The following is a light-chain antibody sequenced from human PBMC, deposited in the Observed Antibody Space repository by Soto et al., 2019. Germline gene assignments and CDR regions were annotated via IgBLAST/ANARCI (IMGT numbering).Light chain of an antibody. J-gene: IGKJ4*01. Sequence: EILLTQSPGTLSLSPGERATLSCRASQSVISNYLACYQQKPGQAPKVLIYRASSRATGIPDRFSGSGSGTDFTLTISRLEPEDFAVYYCQQYGSSPLTFGGGTKVDIK. CDR2: RAS. CDR3: QQYGSSPLT. CDR1: QSVISNY. V-gene: IGKV3-20*01.